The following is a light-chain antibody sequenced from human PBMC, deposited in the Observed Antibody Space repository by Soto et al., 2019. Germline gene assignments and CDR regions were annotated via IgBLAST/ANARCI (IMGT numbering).Light chain of an antibody. CDR3: QQSYSTTWT. V-gene: IGKV1-39*01. CDR2: AAS. CDR1: QGISTY. Sequence: DIKMTQSPSSLSASVGERFSITWWASQGISTYLNWYQQKPGKAPKVLIYAASSLQSGVPSRFSGSGSETDITLTISSLQPEDFATYSCQQSYSTTWTFGQGTKVDIK. J-gene: IGKJ1*01.